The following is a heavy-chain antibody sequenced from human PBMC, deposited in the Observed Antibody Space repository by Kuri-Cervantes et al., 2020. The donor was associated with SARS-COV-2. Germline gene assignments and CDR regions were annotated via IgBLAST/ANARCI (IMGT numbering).Heavy chain of an antibody. CDR3: ATAHYDFWSGVFDY. Sequence: SVKVSCKASGYTFTSYGISWVRQAPGQGLEWMGGIIPILGIANYAQKFQGRVTMTEDTSTDTAYMELSSLGSEDTAVYYCATAHYDFWSGVFDYWVQGTLVTVSS. J-gene: IGHJ4*02. D-gene: IGHD3-3*01. V-gene: IGHV1-69*10. CDR2: IIPILGIA. CDR1: GYTFTSYG.